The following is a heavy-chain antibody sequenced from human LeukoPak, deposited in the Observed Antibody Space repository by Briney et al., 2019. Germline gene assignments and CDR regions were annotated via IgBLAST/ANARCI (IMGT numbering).Heavy chain of an antibody. Sequence: PGGSLRLSCAASEFTFTTYAMHWVRQAPGKGLEWVAVISYDGSNKYYADSVKGRFTISRDNSKNTLYLQMNSLRAEDTAVYYCARDLEPATSGSFDYWGQGTLVTVSS. CDR3: ARDLEPATSGSFDY. V-gene: IGHV3-30-3*01. CDR1: EFTFTTYA. D-gene: IGHD6-25*01. CDR2: ISYDGSNK. J-gene: IGHJ4*02.